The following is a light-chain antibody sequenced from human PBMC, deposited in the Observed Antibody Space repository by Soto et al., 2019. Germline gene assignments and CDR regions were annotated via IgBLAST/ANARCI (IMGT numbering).Light chain of an antibody. CDR3: SSYTSSSTPRYV. V-gene: IGLV2-14*01. CDR1: SSDVGGYNY. CDR2: EVS. J-gene: IGLJ1*01. Sequence: QSALTQPASVSGSPGQSITISCTGTSSDVGGYNYVSWYQQHPGKAPKLMIYEVSNRPSGVSNRFSGSKSGNTASLTISGLQAKDEADYYCSSYTSSSTPRYVFGTGTKVTVL.